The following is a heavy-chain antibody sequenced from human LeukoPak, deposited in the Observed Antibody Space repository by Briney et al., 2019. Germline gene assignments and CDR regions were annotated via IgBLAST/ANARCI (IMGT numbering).Heavy chain of an antibody. V-gene: IGHV3-72*01. CDR3: ARPIRDSSNSYYFDY. D-gene: IGHD6-13*01. J-gene: IGHJ4*02. CDR1: GFTFSSYW. Sequence: GGSLRLSCAASGFTFSSYWMSWVRQAPGKGLEWVGRTRNKANSYTTEYAASVKGRFTISRDDSKNSLYLQMDSLKTEDTAVYYCARPIRDSSNSYYFDYWGQGTLVTVSS. CDR2: TRNKANSYTT.